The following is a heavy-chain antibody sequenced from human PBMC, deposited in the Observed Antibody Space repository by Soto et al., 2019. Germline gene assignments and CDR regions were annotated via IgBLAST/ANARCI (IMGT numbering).Heavy chain of an antibody. V-gene: IGHV5-51*01. CDR1: GYTFNDYW. Sequence: GESLKISCKGSGYTFNDYWIGWVRQMPGRGLEWMGIMYPGDSDTRYSPSFQGQVTISADKSISTAYLQWSSLKASDTAMYYCARAPHGRNGYNRFDYWGQGTLVTVSS. J-gene: IGHJ4*02. CDR2: MYPGDSDT. D-gene: IGHD5-12*01. CDR3: ARAPHGRNGYNRFDY.